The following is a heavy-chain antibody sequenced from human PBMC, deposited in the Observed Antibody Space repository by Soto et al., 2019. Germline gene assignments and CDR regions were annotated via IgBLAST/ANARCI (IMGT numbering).Heavy chain of an antibody. CDR2: ISYDGSNK. J-gene: IGHJ4*02. V-gene: IGHV3-30-3*01. CDR1: GFTFSSYA. CDR3: ARDRFDY. Sequence: QVQLVESGGGVVQPGRSLRLSCAASGFTFSSYAMHWVRQAPGKGLEWVAVISYDGSNKYYADSVKGRFTISRDNSKNTLYLQMNSLRAEDTAVYYCARDRFDYWGQGTLVTVSS.